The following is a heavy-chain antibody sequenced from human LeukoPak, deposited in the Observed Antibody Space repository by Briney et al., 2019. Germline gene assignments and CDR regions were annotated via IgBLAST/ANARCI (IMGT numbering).Heavy chain of an antibody. CDR2: INPNSCGT. CDR1: GYTFTVYY. D-gene: IGHD3-3*01. CDR3: ARGDTIFDAGSLDY. Sequence: ASVKVSCKASGYTFTVYYIHWGRQAPGHRLEWMGGINPNSCGTNYAQKFQGRVTMTSDTSISTAYMELSRLRSDDTAVYYCARGDTIFDAGSLDYWGQGTLVTVSS. V-gene: IGHV1-2*02. J-gene: IGHJ4*02.